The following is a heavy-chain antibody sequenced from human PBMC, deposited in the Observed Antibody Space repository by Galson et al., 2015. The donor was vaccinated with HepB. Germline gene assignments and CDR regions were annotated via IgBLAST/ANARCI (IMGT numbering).Heavy chain of an antibody. V-gene: IGHV1-69*13. D-gene: IGHD3-22*01. CDR1: GGTFSSYA. Sequence: SVKVSCKASGGTFSSYAISWVRQAPGQGLEWMGGIIPIFGTANYAQKFQGRVTITADESTSTAYMELSSLRSEDTAVYYCARAPFYDSSGYYGDDAFDIWGQGTMVTVSS. CDR2: IIPIFGTA. CDR3: ARAPFYDSSGYYGDDAFDI. J-gene: IGHJ3*02.